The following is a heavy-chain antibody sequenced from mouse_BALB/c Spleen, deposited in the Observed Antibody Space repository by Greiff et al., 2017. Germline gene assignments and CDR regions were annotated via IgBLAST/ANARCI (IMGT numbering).Heavy chain of an antibody. CDR1: GFNIKDTY. CDR3: ARAYYRYDYYAMDY. CDR2: IDPANGNT. D-gene: IGHD2-14*01. V-gene: IGHV14-3*02. J-gene: IGHJ4*01. Sequence: EVMLVESGAELVKPGASVKLSCTASGFNIKDTYMHWVKQRPEQGLEWIGRIDPANGNTKYDPKFQGKATITADTSSNTAYLQLSSLTSEDTAVYYCARAYYRYDYYAMDYWGQGTSVTVSS.